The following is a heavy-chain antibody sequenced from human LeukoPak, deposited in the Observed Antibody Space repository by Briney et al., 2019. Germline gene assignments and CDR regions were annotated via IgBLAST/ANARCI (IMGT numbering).Heavy chain of an antibody. D-gene: IGHD1-26*01. CDR3: ARDFAGIVGATTAWFDP. V-gene: IGHV1-18*01. CDR1: GYTFTSYG. Sequence: ASVKVSCKASGYTFTSYGISWVRQAPGQGLEWMGWISAYNGNTNYAQRLQGRVTMTTDTSTSTAYMELRSLRSDDTAVYYCARDFAGIVGATTAWFDPWGQGTLVTVSS. CDR2: ISAYNGNT. J-gene: IGHJ5*02.